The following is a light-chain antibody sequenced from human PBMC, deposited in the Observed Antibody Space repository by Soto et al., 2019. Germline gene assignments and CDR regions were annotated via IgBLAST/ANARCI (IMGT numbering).Light chain of an antibody. CDR1: SSDVGGYNY. V-gene: IGLV2-14*01. CDR3: SSYTSSFVV. J-gene: IGLJ2*01. CDR2: DVS. Sequence: QSALTQPASVSGSPGQSITISCTGTSSDVGGYNYVSWYQQHPSKAPKLMIYDVSNRPSGVSNRFSGSKSGNTASLTISGLQAEDEADYYCSSYTSSFVVFGGGTKLTVL.